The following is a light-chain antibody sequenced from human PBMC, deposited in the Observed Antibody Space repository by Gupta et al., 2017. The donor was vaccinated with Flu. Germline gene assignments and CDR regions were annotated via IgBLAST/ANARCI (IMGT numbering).Light chain of an antibody. CDR3: QVWASSSVRRAV. CDR1: NIGSNC. J-gene: IGLJ7*01. Sequence: TARITRGGSNIGSNCVHWYQQQPGQAPGLVVYEDSDRPSGIPDRFSGSISGTSDTPTLTIVEAGDEADDFCQVWASSSVRRAVFGGGTQLTVL. CDR2: EDS. V-gene: IGLV3-21*02.